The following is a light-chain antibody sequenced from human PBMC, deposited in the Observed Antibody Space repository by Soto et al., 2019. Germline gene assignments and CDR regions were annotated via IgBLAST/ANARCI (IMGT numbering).Light chain of an antibody. CDR1: QSISSY. J-gene: IGKJ3*01. CDR2: AAS. CDR3: QQSGT. V-gene: IGKV1-39*01. Sequence: DIQMTQSPSSLSASVGDRVTITCRASQSISSYLNWYQQKPGKAPKLLIYAASSLQSGVPSRFSGSGSGTDFTLTISSLQPEDFATYYCQQSGTFGPGTKVYIK.